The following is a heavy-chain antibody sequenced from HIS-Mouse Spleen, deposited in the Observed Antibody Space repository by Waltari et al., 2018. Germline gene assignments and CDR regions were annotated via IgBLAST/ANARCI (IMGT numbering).Heavy chain of an antibody. J-gene: IGHJ2*01. D-gene: IGHD6-13*01. Sequence: QLQLQESGPGLVKPSETPSLTCTVSGGSIRRSSYSWAWIRQPPGKGLEWIGSIYYSGSTYYNPSLKSRVTISVDTSKNQFSLKLSSVTAADTAVYYCAREIPYSSSWYDWYFDLWGRGTLVTVSS. CDR1: GGSIRRSSYS. V-gene: IGHV4-39*07. CDR3: AREIPYSSSWYDWYFDL. CDR2: IYYSGST.